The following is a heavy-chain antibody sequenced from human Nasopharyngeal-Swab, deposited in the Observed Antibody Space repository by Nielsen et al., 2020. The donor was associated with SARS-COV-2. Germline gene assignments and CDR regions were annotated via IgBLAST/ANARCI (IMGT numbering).Heavy chain of an antibody. CDR2: IAWNSVVI. CDR1: GFIFDDYS. D-gene: IGHD1-14*01. V-gene: IGHV3-9*01. CDR3: IKGVKITSRTARAFDI. Sequence: SLKISCVASGFIFDDYSMHWVRQGPGRALEWVSGIAWNSVVIGYAESVKGQFTISRDNAKNSLYLEMNSLRPEDTALYYCIKGVKITSRTARAFDIWGQGTMVTVSS. J-gene: IGHJ3*02.